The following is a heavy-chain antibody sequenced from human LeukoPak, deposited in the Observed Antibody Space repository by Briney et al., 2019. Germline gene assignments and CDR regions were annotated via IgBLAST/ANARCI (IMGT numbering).Heavy chain of an antibody. CDR3: AREGRSIAAAGTDY. CDR1: GFTFSGYG. CDR2: IKQDGSEK. D-gene: IGHD6-13*01. V-gene: IGHV3-7*01. J-gene: IGHJ4*02. Sequence: GGSLRLSCAASGFTFSGYGMHWVRQAPGKGLEWVANIKQDGSEKYYVDSVKGRFTISRDNAKNSLYLQMNSLRAEDTAVYYCAREGRSIAAAGTDYWGQGTLVTVSS.